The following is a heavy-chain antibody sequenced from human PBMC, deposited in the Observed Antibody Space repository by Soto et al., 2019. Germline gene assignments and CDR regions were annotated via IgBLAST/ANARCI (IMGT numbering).Heavy chain of an antibody. CDR3: ATRTDYYYGSGSLGGMDV. CDR2: IYYSGST. D-gene: IGHD3-10*01. Sequence: QVQLQESGPGLVKPSQTLSLTCTVSGGSIISGVYYWSWIRQHPGTGLEWIGYIYYSGSTYYNPSLKSRVTISVDTSKNQLSLKLTSVTAADTAVYYCATRTDYYYGSGSLGGMDVWGQGTTVTVSS. V-gene: IGHV4-31*03. CDR1: GGSIISGVYY. J-gene: IGHJ6*02.